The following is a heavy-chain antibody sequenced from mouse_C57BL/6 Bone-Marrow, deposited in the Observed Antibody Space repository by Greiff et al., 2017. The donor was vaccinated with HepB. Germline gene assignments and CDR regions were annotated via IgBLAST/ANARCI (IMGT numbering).Heavy chain of an antibody. Sequence: QVQLQQSGPELVKPGASVKISCKASGYAFSSYWMNWVKQRPGKGLEWIGRIYPGDGDTNYNGKFKGKATLTADKSSSTAYMQLSSLTAEDSAVYVCARGTYFVSGPWFAYWGQGTLVTVSA. J-gene: IGHJ3*01. CDR2: IYPGDGDT. CDR1: GYAFSSYW. V-gene: IGHV1-82*01. D-gene: IGHD1-1*01. CDR3: ARGTYFVSGPWFAY.